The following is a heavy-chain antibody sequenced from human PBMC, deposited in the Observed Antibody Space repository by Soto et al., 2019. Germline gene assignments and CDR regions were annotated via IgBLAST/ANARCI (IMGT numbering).Heavy chain of an antibody. D-gene: IGHD3-22*01. V-gene: IGHV1-69*13. CDR2: IIPIFGTA. J-gene: IGHJ5*02. CDR1: GGTFSSYA. CDR3: AREYYYDSSGYLPDNWFDP. Sequence: ASVKVSCKASGGTFSSYAISWVRQAPGQGLEWMGGIIPIFGTANYAQKFQGRVTITADESTSTAYMELSSLGSEDTAVYYCAREYYYDSSGYLPDNWFDPWGQGTLVTVSS.